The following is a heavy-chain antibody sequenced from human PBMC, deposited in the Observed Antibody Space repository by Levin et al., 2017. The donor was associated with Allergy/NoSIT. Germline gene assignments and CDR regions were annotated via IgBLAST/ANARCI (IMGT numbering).Heavy chain of an antibody. CDR3: ARVSRCSSTSCYGRKNYYYYYMDV. Sequence: GESLKISCKASGYTFTGYYMHWVRQAPGQGLEWMGWINPNSGGTNYAQKFQGRVTMTRDTSISTAYMELSRLRSDDTAVYYCARVSRCSSTSCYGRKNYYYYYMDVWGKGTTVTVSS. CDR2: INPNSGGT. J-gene: IGHJ6*03. CDR1: GYTFTGYY. V-gene: IGHV1-2*02. D-gene: IGHD2-2*01.